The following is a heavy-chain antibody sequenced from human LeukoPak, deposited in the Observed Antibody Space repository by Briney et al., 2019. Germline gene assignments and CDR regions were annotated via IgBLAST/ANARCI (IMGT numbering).Heavy chain of an antibody. CDR3: ARDGVQGAPRGGYFDY. Sequence: GGSLRLSCAASGFTFSSNEMNWVRQAPGKGLEWLSYISSGGSKIYYADSVKGRFTISRDNAKNSLYLQPNSLRAEDTAVYYCARDGVQGAPRGGYFDYWGQGILVTVSS. J-gene: IGHJ4*02. CDR2: ISSGGSKI. D-gene: IGHD3-10*01. V-gene: IGHV3-48*03. CDR1: GFTFSSNE.